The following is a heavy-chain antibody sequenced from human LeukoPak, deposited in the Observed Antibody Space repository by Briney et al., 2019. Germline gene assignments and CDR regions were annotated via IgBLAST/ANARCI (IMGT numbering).Heavy chain of an antibody. CDR2: MTPDSGDT. V-gene: IGHV1-8*01. D-gene: IGHD6-13*01. CDR1: GYSFNMYD. CDR3: ARALRYSSNWYVDY. Sequence: ASVKVSCKASGYSFNMYDINWVRQASGQGFEWMAWMTPDSGDTGYAQNFQDRVTVTRDTSIGTAYLELSSLRSEDTAVYYCARALRYSSNWYVDYWGQGALVTVSS. J-gene: IGHJ4*02.